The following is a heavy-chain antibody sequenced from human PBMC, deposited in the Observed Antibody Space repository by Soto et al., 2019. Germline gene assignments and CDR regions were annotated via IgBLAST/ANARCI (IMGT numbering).Heavy chain of an antibody. V-gene: IGHV1-18*01. D-gene: IGHD3-10*01. J-gene: IGHJ6*02. CDR3: ARFYVSGRRNYCYYGMDV. CDR1: GYTFTSYG. CDR2: ISAYNGNT. Sequence: QVQLVQSGAEVKKPGASVKVSCKASGYTFTSYGISWVRQAPGQGLEWMGWISAYNGNTNYAQKLQGKVTMTSDTSTSTACMELRSLSSDDTAVYYCARFYVSGRRNYCYYGMDVLGQGTTVTVSS.